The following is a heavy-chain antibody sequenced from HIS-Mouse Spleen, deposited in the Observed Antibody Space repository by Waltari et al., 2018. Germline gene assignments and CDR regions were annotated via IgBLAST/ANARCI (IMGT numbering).Heavy chain of an antibody. D-gene: IGHD6-6*01. V-gene: IGHV3-7*01. CDR3: ARDYKYSSSEDFDY. Sequence: EVQLVESGGGLVQPGGSLRRSCAASGFTFSSYWMSWVRQAPGKGLEWVANIKQDGSEKYYVDSVKGRFTISRDNAKNSLYLQMNSLRAEDTAVYYCARDYKYSSSEDFDYWGQGTLVTVSS. J-gene: IGHJ4*02. CDR1: GFTFSSYW. CDR2: IKQDGSEK.